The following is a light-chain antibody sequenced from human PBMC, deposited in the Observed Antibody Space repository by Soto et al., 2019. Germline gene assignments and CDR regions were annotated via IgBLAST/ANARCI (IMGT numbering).Light chain of an antibody. CDR1: QTVRNNY. J-gene: IGKJ4*01. Sequence: EFVLTQSPGTLSLSPGERATLSCRASQTVRNNYLAWYQQKPGQAPRLLIYDASSRATGIPDRFSGGGSGTDFTLTISRLEPEDFAVYYCQQFSSYPPTVGGGTNV. CDR3: QQFSSYPPT. CDR2: DAS. V-gene: IGKV3-20*01.